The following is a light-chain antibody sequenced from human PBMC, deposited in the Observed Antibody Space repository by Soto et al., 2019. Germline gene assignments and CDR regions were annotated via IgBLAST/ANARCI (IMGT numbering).Light chain of an antibody. Sequence: DIQMTQSPSTLSASVGDRVTITCRASQSISSWLAWYQQKPGKAPKLLIYKASSLESGVPSRFSGSGSGTEFTLTISSLQPDDFATYYCQQYNIYLTFGQGTKVAIK. CDR3: QQYNIYLT. V-gene: IGKV1-5*03. CDR1: QSISSW. J-gene: IGKJ1*01. CDR2: KAS.